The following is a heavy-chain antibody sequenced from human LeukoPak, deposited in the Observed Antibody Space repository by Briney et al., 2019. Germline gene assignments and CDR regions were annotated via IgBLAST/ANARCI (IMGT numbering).Heavy chain of an antibody. CDR2: ISGSGGST. Sequence: GGSLRLSCAASGFIVSSSYMIWVRQAPGKGLEWVSAISGSGGSTYYADSVKGRFTISRDNSKNTLYLQMNSLRAEDTAVYYCAKSSNYYDSREVDYWGQGALVTVSS. CDR1: GFIVSSSY. J-gene: IGHJ4*02. CDR3: AKSSNYYDSREVDY. D-gene: IGHD3-22*01. V-gene: IGHV3-23*01.